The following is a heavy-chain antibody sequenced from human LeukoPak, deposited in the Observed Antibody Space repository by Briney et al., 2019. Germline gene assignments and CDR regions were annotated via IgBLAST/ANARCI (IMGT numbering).Heavy chain of an antibody. Sequence: PGGSLRLSCAASGFTFSSYSMNWVRQAPGKGLEWVSSISSSSSYIYYADSVKGRFTISRDNAKNSLYLQMNSLRAEDTAVYYCARVPRYYYDSSGYFATDYWGQETLVTVSS. CDR2: ISSSSSYI. J-gene: IGHJ4*02. V-gene: IGHV3-21*01. CDR3: ARVPRYYYDSSGYFATDY. CDR1: GFTFSSYS. D-gene: IGHD3-22*01.